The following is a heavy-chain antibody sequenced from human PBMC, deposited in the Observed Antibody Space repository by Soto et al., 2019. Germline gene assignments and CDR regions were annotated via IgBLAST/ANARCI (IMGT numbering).Heavy chain of an antibody. J-gene: IGHJ4*02. CDR1: GGTFSSYA. Sequence: ASVKVSCKASGGTFSSYAISWVRQAPGQGLEWMGGIIPIFGTANYAQKFQGRVTITADESTSTAYMELSSLRSEDTAVYYCARDDDSSGYYHGSYFDYWGQETLVTVSS. CDR2: IIPIFGTA. D-gene: IGHD3-22*01. CDR3: ARDDDSSGYYHGSYFDY. V-gene: IGHV1-69*13.